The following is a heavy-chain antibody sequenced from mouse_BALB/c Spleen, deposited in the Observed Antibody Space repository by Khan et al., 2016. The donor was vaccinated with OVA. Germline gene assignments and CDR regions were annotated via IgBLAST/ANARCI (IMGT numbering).Heavy chain of an antibody. D-gene: IGHD4-1*01. CDR1: GYSITSDYA. CDR3: AMGRTY. Sequence: EVQLVESGPGLVKPSQSLSLTCTVTGYSITSDYAWNWIRQFPGNKLEWMGYISYSGRTSYNPSLKSRISVTRDTSKNQFFLQLNFVTTEDTAPYYCAMGRTYWGQGTLVTVSA. J-gene: IGHJ3*01. CDR2: ISYSGRT. V-gene: IGHV3-2*02.